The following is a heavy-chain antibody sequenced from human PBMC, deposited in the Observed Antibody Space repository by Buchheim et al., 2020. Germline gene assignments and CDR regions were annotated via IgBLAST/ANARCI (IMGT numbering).Heavy chain of an antibody. CDR1: GYTFTGYY. D-gene: IGHD3-10*02. Sequence: QVQLVQSGPEVKKPGASVKVSCKASGYTFTGYYMHWVRQAPGQGLEWMGVINPSGGSTSYAQKFQGRVIMTRDRSTSQDYLELSSLRSEDTAVYYCARDDVGGMDVWGQGTT. CDR3: ARDDVGGMDV. J-gene: IGHJ6*02. V-gene: IGHV1-46*01. CDR2: INPSGGST.